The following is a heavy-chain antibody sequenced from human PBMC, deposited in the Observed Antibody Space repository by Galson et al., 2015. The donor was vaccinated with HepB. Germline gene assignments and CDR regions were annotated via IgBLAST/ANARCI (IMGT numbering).Heavy chain of an antibody. D-gene: IGHD2-15*01. J-gene: IGHJ6*02. Sequence: SLRLSCAASGFTFSIYGMHWVRQAPGKGLEWVAFIRYDGSNKYYADSVKGRFTISRDNSKNMLYLQMNSLRAEDTAVYYCAKVYQALYCSGGSCYSDYYYGMDLWGQGTTVTASS. CDR3: AKVYQALYCSGGSCYSDYYYGMDL. CDR2: IRYDGSNK. CDR1: GFTFSIYG. V-gene: IGHV3-30*02.